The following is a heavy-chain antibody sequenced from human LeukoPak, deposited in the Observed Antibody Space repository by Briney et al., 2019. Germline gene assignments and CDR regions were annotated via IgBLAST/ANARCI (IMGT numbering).Heavy chain of an antibody. D-gene: IGHD4-17*01. V-gene: IGHV3-11*01. J-gene: IGHJ6*02. CDR2: ISSSGSTI. CDR3: AREESEVTTYVGGNYYYYGMDV. CDR1: GFTFSDYY. Sequence: GGSLRLSCAASGFTFSDYYMSWIRQAPGKGLEWVSYISSSGSTIYYADSVKGRFTISRDNAKNSLYLQMNSLRAEDTAAYYCAREESEVTTYVGGNYYYYGMDVWGQGTTVTVSS.